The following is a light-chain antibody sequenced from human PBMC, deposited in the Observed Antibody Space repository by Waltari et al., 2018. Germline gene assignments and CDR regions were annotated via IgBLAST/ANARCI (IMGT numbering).Light chain of an antibody. CDR1: TSDVGAYQF. J-gene: IGLJ2*01. V-gene: IGLV2-14*03. Sequence: QSALTQPASVSGSPGQSITISCPGTTSDVGAYQFVSWYQQHPGKAPKLIIFDVSSRPSGVSNRFSGSKSGNTASLTISGLQGEDEAHYFCSSYTSISTVLFGGGTKLTVL. CDR3: SSYTSISTVL. CDR2: DVS.